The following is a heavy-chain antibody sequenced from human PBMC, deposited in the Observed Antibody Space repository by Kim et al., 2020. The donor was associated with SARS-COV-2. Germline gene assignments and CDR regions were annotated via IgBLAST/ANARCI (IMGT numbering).Heavy chain of an antibody. CDR1: GFSFNTYW. Sequence: ESLKISCKPSGFSFNTYWIGWVGLMPGRGLEWMGIIFPADSDTRYSPSFQGHVTLSVDKSSTTAYLQWSSLKPSDSATYFCARRLEIYGEYDHYGLDVW. CDR3: ARRLEIYGEYDHYGLDV. CDR2: IFPADSDT. V-gene: IGHV5-51*01. J-gene: IGHJ6*01. D-gene: IGHD3-10*01.